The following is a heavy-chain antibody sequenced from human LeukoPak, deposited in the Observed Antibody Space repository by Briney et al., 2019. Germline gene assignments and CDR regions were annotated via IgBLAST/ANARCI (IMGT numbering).Heavy chain of an antibody. CDR2: IYYSGST. D-gene: IGHD1-7*01. CDR1: GGSISSYY. V-gene: IGHV4-59*01. J-gene: IGHJ4*02. Sequence: SETLSLTCTVSGGSISSYYWSWIRQPPGKGLEWIGCIYYSGSTNYNPSLKSRVTISVDTSKNQFSLKLSSVTAADTAVYYCATSRELQLDYWGQGTLATVSS. CDR3: ATSRELQLDY.